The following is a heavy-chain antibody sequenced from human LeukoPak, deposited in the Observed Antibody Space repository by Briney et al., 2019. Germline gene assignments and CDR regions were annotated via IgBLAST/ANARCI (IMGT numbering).Heavy chain of an antibody. D-gene: IGHD6-6*01. V-gene: IGHV4-38-2*02. J-gene: IGHJ4*02. CDR2: LYHSGST. Sequence: PSETLSLTCTVSGYSISSGYYWGWVRQPPGKGLEWIANLYHSGSTYYNPSLKSRVTTSVDTSKNQFSLKLSSVTAADTAVYYCAKEYSSSSYDYWGQGTLVTVSS. CDR3: AKEYSSSSYDY. CDR1: GYSISSGYY.